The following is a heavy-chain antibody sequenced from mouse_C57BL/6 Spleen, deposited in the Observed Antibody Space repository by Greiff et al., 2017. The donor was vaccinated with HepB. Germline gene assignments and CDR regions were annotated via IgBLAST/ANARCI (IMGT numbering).Heavy chain of an antibody. D-gene: IGHD2-5*01. CDR3: ARRGIVTSYWYFDV. J-gene: IGHJ1*03. V-gene: IGHV1-39*01. Sequence: VHVKQSGPELVKPGASVKISCKASGYSFTDYNMNWVKQSNGKSLEWIGVINPNYGTTSYNQKFKGKATLTVDQSSSTAYMQLNSLTSEDSAVYYCARRGIVTSYWYFDVWGTGTTVTVSS. CDR2: INPNYGTT. CDR1: GYSFTDYN.